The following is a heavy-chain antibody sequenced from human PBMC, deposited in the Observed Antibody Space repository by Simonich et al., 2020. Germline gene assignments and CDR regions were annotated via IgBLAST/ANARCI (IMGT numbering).Heavy chain of an antibody. CDR3: ASSKLATIDY. J-gene: IGHJ4*02. Sequence: QVQMVQSGAEVKKPGASVKVSCKASGYTFTGNYMHWVRQAPGQGLEWMGRINPNSGCTNYAQKFQGRVTMTRNTSISTAYMALSRLRSDDTAVYYCASSKLATIDYWGQGTLVTVSS. V-gene: IGHV1-2*02. CDR1: GYTFTGNY. CDR2: INPNSGCT. D-gene: IGHD5-12*01.